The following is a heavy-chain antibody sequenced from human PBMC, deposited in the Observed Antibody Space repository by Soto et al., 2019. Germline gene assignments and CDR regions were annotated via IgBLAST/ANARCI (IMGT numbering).Heavy chain of an antibody. J-gene: IGHJ4*02. CDR2: IWYDGSNK. Sequence: ESGGGVVQPGRSLRLSCAASGFTFSSYGMHWVRQAPGKGLEWVAVIWYDGSNKYYADSVKGRFTISRDNSKNTLYLQMNSLRAEDTAVYYCARVSYYDFWSGYYAYWGQGTLVTVSS. CDR1: GFTFSSYG. D-gene: IGHD3-3*01. V-gene: IGHV3-33*01. CDR3: ARVSYYDFWSGYYAY.